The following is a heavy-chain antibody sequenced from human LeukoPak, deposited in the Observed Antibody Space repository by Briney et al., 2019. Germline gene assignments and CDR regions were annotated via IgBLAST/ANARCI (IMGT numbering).Heavy chain of an antibody. Sequence: SETLSLTCAVYGGSFSGYYWTWIRQPPGKGLEWIGEITYSGSIYYNPSLKSRVTISVDTSKNQFSLKLNSVTAADTAVYYCARDLMTWGQGTLVTVSS. CDR2: ITYSGSI. CDR1: GGSFSGYY. J-gene: IGHJ4*02. CDR3: ARDLMT. V-gene: IGHV4-34*01.